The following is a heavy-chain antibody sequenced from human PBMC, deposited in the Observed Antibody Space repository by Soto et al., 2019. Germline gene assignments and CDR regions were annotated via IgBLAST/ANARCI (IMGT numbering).Heavy chain of an antibody. CDR1: GFTFNNYG. CDR2: ISNDGSDK. V-gene: IGHV3-30*03. CDR3: ATDQGIAASHGID. D-gene: IGHD6-13*01. Sequence: QVQLVESGGGVVQPGRSLRLSCAASGFTFNNYGMHWVRQAPGKGLEWVATISNDGSDKYYADSVKGRLTISRDNSKNTVYLQMNSLRAEETALYYCATDQGIAASHGIDWGQGTMVTVSS. J-gene: IGHJ3*01.